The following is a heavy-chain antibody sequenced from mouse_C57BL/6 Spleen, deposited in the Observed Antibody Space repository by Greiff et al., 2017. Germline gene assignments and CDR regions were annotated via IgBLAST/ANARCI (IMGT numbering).Heavy chain of an antibody. CDR1: GYTFTDYY. V-gene: IGHV1-19*01. Sequence: EVQLQQSGPVLVKPGASVKMSCKASGYTFTDYYMNWVKQSHGKSLEWIGVINPYNGGTSYNQKFKGKATLTVDKSSSTAYMELNRLTSEDSAVYYCARSNGRITTVVATDWFAYWGQGTLVTVSA. J-gene: IGHJ3*01. D-gene: IGHD1-1*01. CDR2: INPYNGGT. CDR3: ARSNGRITTVVATDWFAY.